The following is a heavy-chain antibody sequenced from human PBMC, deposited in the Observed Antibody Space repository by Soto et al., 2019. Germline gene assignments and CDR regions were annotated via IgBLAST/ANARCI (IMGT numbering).Heavy chain of an antibody. J-gene: IGHJ5*02. Sequence: QVQLVQSGAEVKKPGSSVKVSCKASGGTFSSYAISWVRQAPGQGLEWMGGIIPIFGTANYAQKFQGRVTITADESTSTAYRERSSLRSEDTAVYYCARDRGYRARPGWFDPWGQGTLVTVSS. CDR2: IIPIFGTA. CDR1: GGTFSSYA. D-gene: IGHD6-6*01. CDR3: ARDRGYRARPGWFDP. V-gene: IGHV1-69*01.